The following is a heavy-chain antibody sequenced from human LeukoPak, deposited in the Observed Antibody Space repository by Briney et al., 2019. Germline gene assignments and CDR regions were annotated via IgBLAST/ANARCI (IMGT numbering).Heavy chain of an antibody. J-gene: IGHJ4*01. Sequence: GSLRLSWTAFGFSFSRYYMSWVRQAPGKGLEWISVLFSGGATYYADSVKDRFGVSRDSSSETLFLQMNSLRVDDTAVYYCARQGFDSGFDYWGHGTTVTVSS. CDR1: GFSFSRYY. V-gene: IGHV3-66*04. CDR3: ARQGFDSGFDY. CDR2: LFSGGAT. D-gene: IGHD2-21*01.